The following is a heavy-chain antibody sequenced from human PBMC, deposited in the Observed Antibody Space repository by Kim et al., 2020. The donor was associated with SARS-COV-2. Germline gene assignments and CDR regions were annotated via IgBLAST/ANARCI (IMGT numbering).Heavy chain of an antibody. J-gene: IGHJ4*02. V-gene: IGHV3-23*01. CDR2: ITGNGGTT. D-gene: IGHD5-18*01. CDR1: GFTFSSYA. CDR3: AKTPGGYTYGRFYFDS. Sequence: GGSLRLSCAASGFTFSSYAMSWVRQAPGKGLEWVSAITGNGGTTYYAYSVEGRFTIFRDNSKDTFYLQMNSLRAEDTAVYYCAKTPGGYTYGRFYFDSWGQGTLVTVSS.